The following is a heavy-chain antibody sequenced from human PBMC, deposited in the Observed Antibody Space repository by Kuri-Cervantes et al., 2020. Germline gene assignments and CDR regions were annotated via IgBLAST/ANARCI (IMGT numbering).Heavy chain of an antibody. J-gene: IGHJ3*02. CDR2: ISGSGGST. D-gene: IGHD5-18*01. CDR3: ARDSERGYSYKPYAFDI. Sequence: GESLKISCAASGFTFSSYAMSWVRQAPGKGLEWVSAISGSGGSTYYADSVKGRFTISRDNSKNTLYLQMNSLRAADTAVYYCARDSERGYSYKPYAFDIWGQGTMVTVSS. V-gene: IGHV3-23*01. CDR1: GFTFSSYA.